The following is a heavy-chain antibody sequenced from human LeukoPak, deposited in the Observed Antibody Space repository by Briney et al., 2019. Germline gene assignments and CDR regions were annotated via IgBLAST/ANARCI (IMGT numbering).Heavy chain of an antibody. CDR1: GGSISSSNW. D-gene: IGHD6-6*01. CDR3: ARKSSIAARGAFDI. J-gene: IGHJ3*02. CDR2: IYHSGST. V-gene: IGHV4-4*02. Sequence: PSGTLSLTCAVSGGSISSSNWWSWVRPPPGKGLEWIGEIYHSGSTNYNPSLKSRVTISVDKSKNQFSLKLSSVTAADTAVYYCARKSSIAARGAFDIWGQGTMVTVSS.